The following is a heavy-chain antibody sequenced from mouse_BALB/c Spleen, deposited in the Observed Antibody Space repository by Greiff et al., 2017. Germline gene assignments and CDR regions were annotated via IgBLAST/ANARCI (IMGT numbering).Heavy chain of an antibody. CDR3: ARGGTMITYYAMDY. CDR1: GYTFTSSW. J-gene: IGHJ4*01. CDR2: IHPNSGNT. V-gene: IGHV1S130*01. D-gene: IGHD2-4*01. Sequence: QVQLKEPGSVLVRPGASVKLSCKASGYTFTSSWMHWAKQRPGQGLEWIGEIHPNSGNTNYNEKFKGKATLTVDTSSSTAYVDLSSLTSEDSAVYYCARGGTMITYYAMDYWGQGTSVTVSS.